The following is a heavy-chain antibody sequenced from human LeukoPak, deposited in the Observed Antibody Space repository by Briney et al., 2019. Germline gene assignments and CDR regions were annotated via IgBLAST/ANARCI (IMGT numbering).Heavy chain of an antibody. J-gene: IGHJ4*02. CDR2: FSAYNGNT. Sequence: GASVKVSCKASGYTFTSYGISWVRQAPGQGLEWMGLFSAYNGNTSYAQKLQGRVTMTTDTSTSTAYMELRSLRSDDTAVYYCARARYYYDSSGYYYPWYIDYWGQGTLVTVSS. CDR3: ARARYYYDSSGYYYPWYIDY. V-gene: IGHV1-18*01. D-gene: IGHD3-22*01. CDR1: GYTFTSYG.